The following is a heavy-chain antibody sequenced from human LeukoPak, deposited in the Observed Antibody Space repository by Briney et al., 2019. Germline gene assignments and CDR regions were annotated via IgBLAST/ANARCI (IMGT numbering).Heavy chain of an antibody. D-gene: IGHD2-15*01. CDR2: ISSSSSYI. V-gene: IGHV3-21*01. Sequence: GGSLRLSCAASGFTFSSYSMNWVRQAPGKGLEWVSSISSSSSYIYYADSVKGRFTISRDNAKNSLYLQMNSLRAEDTAVYYCARDMHTLLYFDYWGQGTLVTVSS. CDR1: GFTFSSYS. J-gene: IGHJ4*02. CDR3: ARDMHTLLYFDY.